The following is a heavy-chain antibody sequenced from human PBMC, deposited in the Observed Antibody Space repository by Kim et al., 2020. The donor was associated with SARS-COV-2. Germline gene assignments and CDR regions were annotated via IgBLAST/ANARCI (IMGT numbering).Heavy chain of an antibody. CDR1: GYTFTSYA. CDR3: ARDQSYAVTTKQYYYYGMDV. D-gene: IGHD3-16*01. J-gene: IGHJ6*02. V-gene: IGHV7-4-1*02. Sequence: ASVKVSCKASGYTFTSYAMNWVRQAPGQGLEWMGWINTNTGNPTYAQGFTGRFVFSLDTSVSPAYLQISSLKAEDTAVYYCARDQSYAVTTKQYYYYGMDVWAQGTTVTVSS. CDR2: INTNTGNP.